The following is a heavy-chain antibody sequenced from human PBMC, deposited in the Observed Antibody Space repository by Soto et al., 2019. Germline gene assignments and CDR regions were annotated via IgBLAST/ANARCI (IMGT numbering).Heavy chain of an antibody. CDR2: IKYDGSAK. CDR1: GFTFSDYW. CDR3: ARRNLFAY. V-gene: IGHV3-7*01. D-gene: IGHD1-1*01. Sequence: EVQLVESGGGLVQPGGSLRLSCAASGFTFSDYWMSWVRQAPGKGLECVASIKYDGSAKYYVDSVKGRFTISRDNAKNSFYLQMNSLRVEDTAVYYCARRNLFAYWGQGTLVTVSS. J-gene: IGHJ4*02.